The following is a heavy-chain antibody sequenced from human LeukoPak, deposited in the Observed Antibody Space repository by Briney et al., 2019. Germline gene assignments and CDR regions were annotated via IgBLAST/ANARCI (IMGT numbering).Heavy chain of an antibody. CDR3: ARDYYGSGSYSDAFDI. V-gene: IGHV4-59*01. J-gene: IGHJ3*02. CDR2: IYYSGST. Sequence: SETLSLTCTVSGGSISSYYWSWIRQPPGKGLEWIGYIYYSGSTNYNPSLKSRVTISVDTSKNQFSLKLSSVTAADTAVYYCARDYYGSGSYSDAFDIWGQGTMVTVSS. CDR1: GGSISSYY. D-gene: IGHD3-10*01.